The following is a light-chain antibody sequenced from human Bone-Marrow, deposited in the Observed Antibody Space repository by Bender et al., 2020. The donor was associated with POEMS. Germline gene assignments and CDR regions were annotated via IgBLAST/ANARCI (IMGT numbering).Light chain of an antibody. J-gene: IGLJ2*01. Sequence: QSALTQPASVSGSPGQSITISCTGTTSVVGNYYLVSWYQHHPGRAPKLMIYEGSKRPSGISNRFSGSKSGNRASLTISGLQAEDEADYYCCSSISGLVIFGGGTKVSVL. CDR3: CSSISGLVI. V-gene: IGLV2-23*01. CDR2: EGS. CDR1: TSVVGNYYL.